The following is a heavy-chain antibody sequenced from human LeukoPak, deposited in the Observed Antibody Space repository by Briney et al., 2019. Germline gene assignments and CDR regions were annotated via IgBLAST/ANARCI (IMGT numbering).Heavy chain of an antibody. Sequence: GESLKISCEASGYTFINYWIGWVRQMPGKGLEWMGIIFPGDSDTRYSLSFQGQVTISADKSISTAYLQWSSLKASDTAIYYCARRSRYCTTASCYTVFDYWGQGTLVTVSS. CDR3: ARRSRYCTTASCYTVFDY. J-gene: IGHJ4*02. CDR1: GYTFINYW. CDR2: IFPGDSDT. V-gene: IGHV5-51*01. D-gene: IGHD2-2*02.